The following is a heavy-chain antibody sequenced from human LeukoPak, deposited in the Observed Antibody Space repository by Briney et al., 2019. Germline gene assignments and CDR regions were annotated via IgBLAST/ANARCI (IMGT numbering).Heavy chain of an antibody. CDR3: AKEGSGWYYLDY. CDR1: GFRFSSYD. Sequence: GSLRLSCAASGFRFSSYDIHWVRQAPGKGLEWVTFIESDGTKEYYADSVKGRFTISRDNSKNTVYVQMNTLRAEDTAVYYCAKEGSGWYYLDYWGQGTVVTVPS. CDR2: IESDGTKE. D-gene: IGHD6-19*01. V-gene: IGHV3-30*02. J-gene: IGHJ4*02.